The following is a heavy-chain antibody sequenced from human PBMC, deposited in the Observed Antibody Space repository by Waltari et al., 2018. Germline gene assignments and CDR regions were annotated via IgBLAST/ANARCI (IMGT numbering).Heavy chain of an antibody. CDR2: IGGSGGSP. Sequence: EVQLVESGGGLVQPGGSLRLSCAASGFTFSSYAMSWVRQAPGKGLGWVSAIGGSGGSPYFAYSVKGRFTISRDNSKNTLDLQRNSLRAEDTAVYYCASRIGLYRGLEYFQHWGQGTLVTVSS. J-gene: IGHJ1*01. CDR1: GFTFSSYA. D-gene: IGHD6-19*01. V-gene: IGHV3-23*04. CDR3: ASRIGLYRGLEYFQH.